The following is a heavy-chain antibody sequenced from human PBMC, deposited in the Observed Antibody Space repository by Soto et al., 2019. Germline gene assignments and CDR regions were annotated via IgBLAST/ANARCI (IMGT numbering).Heavy chain of an antibody. D-gene: IGHD6-19*01. CDR1: GGSVSSGSYY. CDR3: AGARLEVVAGNLFHCFDP. Sequence: PSETLSLTCTVSGGSVSSGSYYWSWIRQPPGKGLEWIGYIYYSGSTNYNPSLQSRVTISVDTSKNQFSLKLSSVTAADTAVYYCAGARLEVVAGNLFHCFDPWGQGTMVTVSS. V-gene: IGHV4-61*01. J-gene: IGHJ5*02. CDR2: IYYSGST.